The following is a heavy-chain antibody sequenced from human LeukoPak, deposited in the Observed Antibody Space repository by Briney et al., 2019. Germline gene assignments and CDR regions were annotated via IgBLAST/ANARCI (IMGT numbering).Heavy chain of an antibody. CDR1: GFTFSNAC. CDR2: IKSRTDSGTT. V-gene: IGHV3-15*01. CDR3: TTGWEPPGGAFDI. D-gene: IGHD1-26*01. Sequence: GGSLRLYCAASGFTFSNACMSWVRQAPGKGLEWVGRIKSRTDSGTTDYAATVKGRLNIARDDSNNTLYLQMNSLKTEDTAVYYCTTGWEPPGGAFDIWGQGTMVTVSS. J-gene: IGHJ3*02.